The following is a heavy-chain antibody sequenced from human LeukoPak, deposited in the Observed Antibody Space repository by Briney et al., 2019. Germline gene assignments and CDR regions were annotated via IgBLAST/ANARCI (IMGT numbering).Heavy chain of an antibody. D-gene: IGHD3-10*01. V-gene: IGHV4-39*07. CDR3: ARVSGDLVYFDY. Sequence: SETLSLTCTVSGGSISSTSYYWGWIRQPPGKGLEWIGSIYYTGSTYYNPSLKSRVTISVDTSKNQFSLKLSSVTAADTAVYYCARVSGDLVYFDYWGQGTLVTVSS. CDR2: IYYTGST. CDR1: GGSISSTSYY. J-gene: IGHJ4*02.